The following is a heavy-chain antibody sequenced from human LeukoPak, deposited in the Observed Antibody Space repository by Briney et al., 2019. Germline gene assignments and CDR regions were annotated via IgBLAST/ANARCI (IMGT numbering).Heavy chain of an antibody. CDR2: IYYSGST. Sequence: PSQTLSLTCTVSGGSISSGGYYWSWIRQHPGKGLEWIGYIYYSGSTYYNPSLKSRVTISVDTSKNQFSLKLSSVTAADTAVYYCARGRSIVVVPAAIDGYYGMDVWGQGTTVTVSS. J-gene: IGHJ6*02. D-gene: IGHD2-2*02. CDR3: ARGRSIVVVPAAIDGYYGMDV. CDR1: GGSISSGGYY. V-gene: IGHV4-31*03.